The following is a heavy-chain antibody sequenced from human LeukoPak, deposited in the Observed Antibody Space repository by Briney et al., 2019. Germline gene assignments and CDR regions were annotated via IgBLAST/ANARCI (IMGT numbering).Heavy chain of an antibody. CDR2: ISGSGGSS. J-gene: IGHJ6*03. V-gene: IGHV3-23*01. CDR1: GFTFSSYA. D-gene: IGHD3-10*01. CDR3: TKGSHLMGSYYYYYMDV. Sequence: GGSLRLSCAASGFTFSSYAMSWVRQAPGKGLEWVSTISGSGGSSYYADSVKGRFTISRDNSKNTLYLQMNSLRAEDTAIYYCTKGSHLMGSYYYYYMDVWGKGTTVTVSS.